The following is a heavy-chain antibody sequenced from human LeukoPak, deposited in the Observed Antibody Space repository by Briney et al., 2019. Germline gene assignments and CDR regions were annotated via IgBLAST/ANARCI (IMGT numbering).Heavy chain of an antibody. J-gene: IGHJ6*03. CDR2: MNPNSGNT. V-gene: IGHV1-8*01. CDR3: ARGPAWGWFGELLSYYYYYYMDV. D-gene: IGHD3-10*01. CDR1: GYTFDNYD. Sequence: ASVKVSCKTSGYTFDNYDINWVRQATGQGLEWMGWMNPNSGNTGYAQKFQGRVTMTRNTSISTAYMELSSLRSEDTAVYYCARGPAWGWFGELLSYYYYYYMDVWGKGTTVTVSS.